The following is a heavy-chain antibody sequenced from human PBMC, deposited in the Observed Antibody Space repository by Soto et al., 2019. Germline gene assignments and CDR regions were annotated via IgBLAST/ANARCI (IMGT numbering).Heavy chain of an antibody. Sequence: SSVKVSCKVSGYTLTELSMHWVRQAPGKGLEWMGGFDPEDGETIYAQKFQGRVTMTEDTSTDTAYMELSSLRSEDTAVYYCATTYSSEMDAFDIWGQGTMVTVSS. D-gene: IGHD6-19*01. CDR3: ATTYSSEMDAFDI. J-gene: IGHJ3*02. V-gene: IGHV1-24*01. CDR2: FDPEDGET. CDR1: GYTLTELS.